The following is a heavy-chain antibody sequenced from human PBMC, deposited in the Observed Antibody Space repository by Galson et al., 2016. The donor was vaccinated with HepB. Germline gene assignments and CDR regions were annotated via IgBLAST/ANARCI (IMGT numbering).Heavy chain of an antibody. V-gene: IGHV2-5*02. CDR2: IYWDDDK. CDR1: GFSLRTEGVG. J-gene: IGHJ5*02. D-gene: IGHD3-9*01. CDR3: AHRHYDVLTGWGGGRYFYP. Sequence: PALVKPPQTLTLTCTFSGFSLRTEGVGVGWIRQPPGKALEWLALIYWDDDKRYSPSLKSRLTIAKDTSKNHVVLTMTDMDPVAPATYYCAHRHYDVLTGWGGGRYFYPWGQGTLVTVSS.